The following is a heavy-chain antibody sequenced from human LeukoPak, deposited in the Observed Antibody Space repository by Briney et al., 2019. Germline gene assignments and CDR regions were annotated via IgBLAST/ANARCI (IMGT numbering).Heavy chain of an antibody. CDR1: GFTFSDYA. D-gene: IGHD1-26*01. Sequence: GGSLRLSCTGSGFTFSDYAIHWVRQAPGKGLEWVSLISYDGKNDYYRDSVKGRFSLSRDNSKNTVHLQMDSLTTEDTALYYCARGDTRSHVTCDYWGQGTRVTVSS. J-gene: IGHJ4*02. V-gene: IGHV3-30*04. CDR2: ISYDGKND. CDR3: ARGDTRSHVTCDY.